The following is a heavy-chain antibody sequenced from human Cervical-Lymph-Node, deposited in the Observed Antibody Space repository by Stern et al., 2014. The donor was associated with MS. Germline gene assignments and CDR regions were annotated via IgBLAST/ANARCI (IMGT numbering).Heavy chain of an antibody. CDR2: TYTSGST. CDR3: ARSYGITVKRPFLY. CDR1: GGSVNSGNYY. D-gene: IGHD4-11*01. V-gene: IGHV4-61*02. J-gene: IGHJ4*02. Sequence: QVQLQESGPGLVKPLQTLFLTCTVSGGSVNSGNYYWNWIRQSAGKGLEWIGRTYTSGSTDYNPSLRSRVTISIDASQSQISLHLTSVTAADTGIYFCARSYGITVKRPFLYWGQGALVTVS.